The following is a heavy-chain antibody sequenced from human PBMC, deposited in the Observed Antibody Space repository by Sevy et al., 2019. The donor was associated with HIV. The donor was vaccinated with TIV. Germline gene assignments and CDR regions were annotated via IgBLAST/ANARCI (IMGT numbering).Heavy chain of an antibody. J-gene: IGHJ4*02. Sequence: ASVKVSCEASGYTFTSYRIYWVRQAPGQGLEWMGWISPFNGDTNYAQKFQGRVTMITDTSTSTAYMELRSLRSDDTAVYYCASAYCSGGSCYSLAYWGQGALVTVSS. V-gene: IGHV1-18*01. D-gene: IGHD2-15*01. CDR3: ASAYCSGGSCYSLAY. CDR1: GYTFTSYR. CDR2: ISPFNGDT.